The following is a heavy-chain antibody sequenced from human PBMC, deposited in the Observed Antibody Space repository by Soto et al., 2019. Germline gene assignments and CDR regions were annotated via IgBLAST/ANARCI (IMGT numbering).Heavy chain of an antibody. D-gene: IGHD2-21*02. J-gene: IGHJ6*02. CDR2: IHYTGSV. Sequence: QIQLQESGPGLVRPSQTLSLTCTVSGGSLNSEHYHWTWIRQAPGKGLAWIGYIHYTGSVRYNPSLQSRITMSVDTSKTLFSLNLSSVTAADTAVYFCVREDDGGDRDYYGLDVWGQGTMVTVSS. CDR1: GGSLNSEHYH. V-gene: IGHV4-30-4*01. CDR3: VREDDGGDRDYYGLDV.